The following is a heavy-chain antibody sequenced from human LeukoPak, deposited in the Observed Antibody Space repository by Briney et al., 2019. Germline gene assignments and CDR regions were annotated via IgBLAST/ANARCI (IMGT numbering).Heavy chain of an antibody. J-gene: IGHJ4*02. D-gene: IGHD3-22*01. CDR1: GFAFSSYA. CDR2: ISYDGSNK. Sequence: GGSLRLSCAASGFAFSSYAMHWVRQAPGKGLEWVAVISYDGSNKYYADSVKGRFSISRDNSKNTLYLQMNSLRAEDTAVYDCARGYDSSGYSILYWGQGTLVTVSS. V-gene: IGHV3-30-3*01. CDR3: ARGYDSSGYSILY.